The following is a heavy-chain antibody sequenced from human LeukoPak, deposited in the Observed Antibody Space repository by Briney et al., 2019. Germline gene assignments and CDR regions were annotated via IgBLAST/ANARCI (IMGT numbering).Heavy chain of an antibody. D-gene: IGHD6-19*01. V-gene: IGHV4-59*01. J-gene: IGHJ4*02. CDR1: GVSISSYY. Sequence: SSETLSLTCTVSGVSISSYYWSWIRQPPGKGLEWIGYIYYSGSTNYNPSLKSRVTISVDTSKNQFSLKLSSVTAADTAVYYCAAEENSSGWYQVDYWGQGTLVTVSS. CDR2: IYYSGST. CDR3: AAEENSSGWYQVDY.